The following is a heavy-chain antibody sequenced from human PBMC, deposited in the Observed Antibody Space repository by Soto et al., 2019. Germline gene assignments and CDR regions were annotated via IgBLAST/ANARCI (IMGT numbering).Heavy chain of an antibody. Sequence: QLQLQESGPGLVKPSETLSLTCTVSGGSISSSSYYWGWIRQPPGKGLEWIGSIYYSGSTYYNPSLKSRVTISVDTSKNQFSLKLSSVTAADTAVYYCARTTVMNWFDPWGQGTLVTVSS. CDR1: GGSISSSSYY. CDR2: IYYSGST. V-gene: IGHV4-39*01. D-gene: IGHD4-17*01. J-gene: IGHJ5*02. CDR3: ARTTVMNWFDP.